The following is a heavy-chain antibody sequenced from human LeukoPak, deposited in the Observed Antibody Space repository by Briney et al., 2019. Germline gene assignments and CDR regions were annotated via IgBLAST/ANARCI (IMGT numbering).Heavy chain of an antibody. CDR1: GYTFTGYY. J-gene: IGHJ4*02. Sequence: ASVKVSCKASGYTFTGYYMHWVRQAPGQGLKWMGWINPNSGGTNYAQKFQGRVTTTRDTSISTAYMELSRLRSDDTAVYYCARGTYCSGGSCYSVYFDYWGQGTLVTVSS. CDR3: ARGTYCSGGSCYSVYFDY. D-gene: IGHD2-15*01. CDR2: INPNSGGT. V-gene: IGHV1-2*02.